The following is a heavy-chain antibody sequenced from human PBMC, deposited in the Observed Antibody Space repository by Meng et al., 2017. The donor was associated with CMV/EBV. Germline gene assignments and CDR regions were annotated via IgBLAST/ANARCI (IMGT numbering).Heavy chain of an antibody. D-gene: IGHD3-22*01. CDR2: IKQDGSEK. CDR1: GFTFSNAW. Sequence: GESLKISCAASGFTFSNAWMSWVRQAPGKGLEWVANIKQDGSEKYYVDSVKGRFTTSRDNAKNSLYLQMNSLRAEDTAVYYCARERGRMIVVARGFDAFDIWGQGTMVTVSS. CDR3: ARERGRMIVVARGFDAFDI. V-gene: IGHV3-7*01. J-gene: IGHJ3*02.